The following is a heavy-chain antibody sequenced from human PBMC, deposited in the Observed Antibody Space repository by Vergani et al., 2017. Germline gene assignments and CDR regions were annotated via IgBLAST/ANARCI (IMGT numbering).Heavy chain of an antibody. CDR3: ARDGGRTGYFNY. V-gene: IGHV1-18*01. Sequence: QVQLVQSGAEVKKPGASVKVSCKASGYTFTSYGISWVRQAPGQGLEWMGWISAYNGNTHYAQKLQGRVTRTTDTSRSTAYMEVRGLRSDDTAVYYWARDGGRTGYFNYWGQGTLVTVSA. CDR2: ISAYNGNT. J-gene: IGHJ4*02. D-gene: IGHD2-15*01. CDR1: GYTFTSYG.